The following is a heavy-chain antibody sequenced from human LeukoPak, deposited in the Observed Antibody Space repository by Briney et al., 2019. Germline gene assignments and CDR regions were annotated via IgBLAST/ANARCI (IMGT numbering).Heavy chain of an antibody. CDR2: IDPSDSYT. J-gene: IGHJ3*01. V-gene: IGHV5-10-1*01. CDR3: ARISSGWYSSGMDV. Sequence: GESLKISCKGSGYSFTGYWISWVRQMPGKGLEWMGRIDPSDSYTNYSPSFQGHVTISAAKSISTAYLQWSSLKASDTAMYYCARISSGWYSSGMDVWGQGTMVTVSS. D-gene: IGHD6-19*01. CDR1: GYSFTGYW.